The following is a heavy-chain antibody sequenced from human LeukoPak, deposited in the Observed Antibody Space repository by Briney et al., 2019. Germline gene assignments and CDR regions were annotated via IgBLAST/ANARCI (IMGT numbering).Heavy chain of an antibody. CDR1: GFNFNDAA. Sequence: GGSLRLPCAASGFNFNDAAMTWVRQAPGKGLEWVSLIASSGRNTYYTDSVRGRFTISRDNSKKTLSLQMNSLRVEDTAIHYCAKDIQLSAWGLGTMVTVSS. V-gene: IGHV3-23*01. D-gene: IGHD5-24*01. CDR2: IASSGRNT. CDR3: AKDIQLSA. J-gene: IGHJ3*01.